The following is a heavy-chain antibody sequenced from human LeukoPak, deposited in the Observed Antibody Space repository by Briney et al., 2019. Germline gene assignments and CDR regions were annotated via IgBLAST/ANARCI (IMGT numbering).Heavy chain of an antibody. Sequence: GGSLRLSCAASGFTFSSYEMSWVRQAPGKGLEWVSYISSSGSTIYYADSVKGRFTISRDNAENSLYLQMNSLRAEDTAVYYCARQTVAGTAFDYGGQGTLVTVTA. CDR2: ISSSGSTI. D-gene: IGHD6-19*01. CDR3: ARQTVAGTAFDY. J-gene: IGHJ4*02. CDR1: GFTFSSYE. V-gene: IGHV3-48*03.